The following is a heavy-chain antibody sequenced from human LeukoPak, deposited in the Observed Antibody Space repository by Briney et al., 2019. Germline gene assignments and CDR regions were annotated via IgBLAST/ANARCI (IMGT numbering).Heavy chain of an antibody. CDR1: GGSISSYY. V-gene: IGHV4-4*07. CDR3: ARDLYGDYVEIDWFDP. Sequence: NSSETLSLTCTVSGGSISSYYWSWIRQPARKGLEWIGRIYTSGSINYNPSLKSRVTMSVDTSKNQFSLKLSSVTAADTAVYYCARDLYGDYVEIDWFDPWGQGTLVTVSS. J-gene: IGHJ5*02. D-gene: IGHD4-17*01. CDR2: IYTSGSI.